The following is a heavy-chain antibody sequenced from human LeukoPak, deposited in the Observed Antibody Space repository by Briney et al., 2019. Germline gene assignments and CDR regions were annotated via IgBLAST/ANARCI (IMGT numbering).Heavy chain of an antibody. Sequence: KVSCKASGGTFSSYAISWVRQAPGQGLEWMGIIYPGDSDTRYSPSFQGQVTISADKSISTAYLQWSSLKASDTAMYYCARRAAGGTYFDYWGQGTLVTVSS. CDR3: ARRAAGGTYFDY. CDR1: GGTFSSYA. J-gene: IGHJ4*02. CDR2: IYPGDSDT. D-gene: IGHD6-13*01. V-gene: IGHV5-51*01.